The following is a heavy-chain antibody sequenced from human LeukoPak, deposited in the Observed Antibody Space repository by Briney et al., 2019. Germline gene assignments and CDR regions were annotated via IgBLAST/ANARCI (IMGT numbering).Heavy chain of an antibody. CDR3: ARDSIRQQLYYFDY. V-gene: IGHV3-30*02. D-gene: IGHD6-13*01. J-gene: IGHJ4*02. Sequence: GGSLRLSCAASGFTFSNYGMHWVRQAPGKGLEWVAFIRYDGSNKYYADSVKGRFTISRDNSKNTLYLQMDSLRADDTAVYFCARDSIRQQLYYFDYWGRGTLVTVSS. CDR2: IRYDGSNK. CDR1: GFTFSNYG.